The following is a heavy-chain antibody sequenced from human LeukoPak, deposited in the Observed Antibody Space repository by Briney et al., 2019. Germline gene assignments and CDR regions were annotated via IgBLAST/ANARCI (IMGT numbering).Heavy chain of an antibody. Sequence: GGSLRLSCAASGFAFSSYSMNWVRQAPGKGLEWVSSISSSSSYIYYADSVKGRFTISRDNAKNSLYLQMNSLRAEDTAVYYCARNYYGSGSYQYWGQGTLVTVSS. CDR1: GFAFSSYS. V-gene: IGHV3-21*01. CDR3: ARNYYGSGSYQY. J-gene: IGHJ4*02. CDR2: ISSSSSYI. D-gene: IGHD3-10*01.